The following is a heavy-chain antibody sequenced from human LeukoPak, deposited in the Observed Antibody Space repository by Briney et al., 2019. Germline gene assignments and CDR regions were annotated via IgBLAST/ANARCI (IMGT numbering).Heavy chain of an antibody. D-gene: IGHD3-3*01. J-gene: IGHJ4*02. Sequence: SETLSLTCTVSGGSISSTSYYWGWIRQPPGKGLEWIGSIYYSGSTNYNPSLKSRVTISVDTSKNQFSLKLSSVTAADTAVYYCARGTYDFWSGYRLDYWGQGTLVTVSS. V-gene: IGHV4-39*07. CDR1: GGSISSTSYY. CDR2: IYYSGST. CDR3: ARGTYDFWSGYRLDY.